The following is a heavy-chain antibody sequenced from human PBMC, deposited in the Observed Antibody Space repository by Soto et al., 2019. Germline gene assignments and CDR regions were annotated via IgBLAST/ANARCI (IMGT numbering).Heavy chain of an antibody. CDR2: IIPIVGTA. CDR3: ARELAVDRNWFDP. CDR1: GGIFSSYA. Sequence: SVKVSCKASGGIFSSYAISWVRQAPGQGLEWMGGIIPIVGTANYAQKFQGRVTITADESTSTAYMEMSSLRSEDTAVYYCARELAVDRNWFDPWGQGTLVTVSS. D-gene: IGHD6-19*01. V-gene: IGHV1-69*13. J-gene: IGHJ5*02.